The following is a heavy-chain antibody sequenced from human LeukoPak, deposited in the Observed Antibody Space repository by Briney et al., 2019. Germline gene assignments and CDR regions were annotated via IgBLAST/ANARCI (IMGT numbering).Heavy chain of an antibody. CDR3: ARGLRLGELSLDFDY. J-gene: IGHJ4*02. CDR2: INPSGGST. CDR1: GYTLTELS. Sequence: ASVKVSCKVSGYTLTELSMHWVRQAPGQGLEWMGIINPSGGSTSYAQKFQGRVTMTRDTSTSTVYMELSSLRSEDTAVYYCARGLRLGELSLDFDYWGQGTLVTVSS. V-gene: IGHV1-46*01. D-gene: IGHD3-16*02.